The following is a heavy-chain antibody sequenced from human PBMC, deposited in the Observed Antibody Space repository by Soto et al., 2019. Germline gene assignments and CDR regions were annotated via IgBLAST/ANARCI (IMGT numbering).Heavy chain of an antibody. V-gene: IGHV3-23*01. D-gene: IGHD1-1*01. Sequence: EVQLLESGGGLVQPGASPRLSCAASGFTFSSYAMTWVRQAPGKGLEWVSSINGSGDYTYFADSVKGRFTSSRDNSKDTLYLQMSTLTVEDTAIYYFAKVSRSHPQRWFDPWGQGTLVTVSS. CDR2: INGSGDYT. CDR3: AKVSRSHPQRWFDP. CDR1: GFTFSSYA. J-gene: IGHJ5*02.